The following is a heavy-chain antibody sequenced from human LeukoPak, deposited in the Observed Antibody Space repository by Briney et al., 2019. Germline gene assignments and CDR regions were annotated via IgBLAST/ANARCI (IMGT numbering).Heavy chain of an antibody. D-gene: IGHD2-2*01. CDR1: GGSISSYY. Sequence: SETLSLTCTVSGGSISSYYWSWIRQPPGKGLEWIGYISYSGSTNYNPSLKSRVTISVDMSMNQFSLDLSSVTAADTAVYYCARTSTSFDDWGQGTLVTVSS. J-gene: IGHJ4*02. V-gene: IGHV4-59*01. CDR2: ISYSGST. CDR3: ARTSTSFDD.